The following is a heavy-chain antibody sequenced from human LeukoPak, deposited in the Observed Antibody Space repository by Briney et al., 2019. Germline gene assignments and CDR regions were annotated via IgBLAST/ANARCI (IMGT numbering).Heavy chain of an antibody. Sequence: GGSLRLSCAASGFTFSDYYMSWIRQAPGKGLEWVSYISSSGSTIYYADSVKGRFTISRDNAKNSLYLQMSSLRAEDTALYYCAKDSSSGGFYGMDVWGQGTTVTVSS. J-gene: IGHJ6*02. CDR3: AKDSSSGGFYGMDV. V-gene: IGHV3-11*01. CDR2: ISSSGSTI. CDR1: GFTFSDYY. D-gene: IGHD6-19*01.